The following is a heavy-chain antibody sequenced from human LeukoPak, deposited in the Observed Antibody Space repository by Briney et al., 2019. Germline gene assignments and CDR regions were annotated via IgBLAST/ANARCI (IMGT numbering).Heavy chain of an antibody. Sequence: SVKVSCKASGGTFSSYAISWVRQAPGQGLEWMGRIIPIFGTANYAQKFQGRVTITTDESTSTAYMELSSLRSEDTAVYYCARDQYYYDSSGYRFDYWGQGTLVTASS. CDR1: GGTFSSYA. CDR2: IIPIFGTA. V-gene: IGHV1-69*05. CDR3: ARDQYYYDSSGYRFDY. J-gene: IGHJ4*02. D-gene: IGHD3-22*01.